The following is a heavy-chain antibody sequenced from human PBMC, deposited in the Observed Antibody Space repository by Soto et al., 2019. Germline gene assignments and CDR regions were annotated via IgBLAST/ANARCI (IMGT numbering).Heavy chain of an antibody. J-gene: IGHJ3*02. CDR2: TYYRSKWYN. Sequence: PSQTLSLTCAISGDSVSSNSAAWNWIRQSPSRGLEWLGRTYYRSKWYNDYAVSVKSRITINPDTSKNQFSLQLNSVTPEDTAVYYCARYTYCSSTSCFFAFDIWGQGTMVTVSS. D-gene: IGHD2-2*01. CDR3: ARYTYCSSTSCFFAFDI. CDR1: GDSVSSNSAA. V-gene: IGHV6-1*01.